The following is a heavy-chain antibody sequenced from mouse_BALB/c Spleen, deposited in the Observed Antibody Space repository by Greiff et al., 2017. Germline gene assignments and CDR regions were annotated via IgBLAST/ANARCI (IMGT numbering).Heavy chain of an antibody. D-gene: IGHD2-3*01. Sequence: EVKLMESGPGLVKPSQSLSLTCSVTGYSITSGYYWNWIRQFPGNKLEWMGYISYDGSNNYNPSLKNRISITRDTSKNQFFLKLNSVTTEDTATYYCARDPDIPDGYYDYAMDYWGQGTSVTVSS. J-gene: IGHJ4*01. V-gene: IGHV3-6*02. CDR3: ARDPDIPDGYYDYAMDY. CDR1: GYSITSGYY. CDR2: ISYDGSN.